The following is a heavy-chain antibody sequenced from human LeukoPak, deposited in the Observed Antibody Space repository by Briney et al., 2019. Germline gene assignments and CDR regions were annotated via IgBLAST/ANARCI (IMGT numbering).Heavy chain of an antibody. J-gene: IGHJ4*02. CDR2: IFPRDSDP. CDR3: ARVSYGYSNYFDY. D-gene: IGHD5-18*01. Sequence: GESLKISCQGSGYSFTDYWIGWVRQMPGKGLEWMGIIFPRDSDPRYSPSFQGQVTISVDKSISTAYLQWNSLKASDTAMYYCARVSYGYSNYFDYWGQGTLVTVSS. CDR1: GYSFTDYW. V-gene: IGHV5-51*01.